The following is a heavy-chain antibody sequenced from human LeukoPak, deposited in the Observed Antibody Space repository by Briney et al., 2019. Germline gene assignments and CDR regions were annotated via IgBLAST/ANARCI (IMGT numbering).Heavy chain of an antibody. CDR1: GYTFTSLD. Sequence: ASVKVSCKASGYTFTSLDINWVRQATGQGLEWMGWMNPKSGYTGSAQQFQGRVTFTRSTSISTAYMELSSLRSEDTAVYYCARGRYYYDSSGDLVDYWGQGTLVTVSS. J-gene: IGHJ4*02. CDR2: MNPKSGYT. V-gene: IGHV1-8*03. CDR3: ARGRYYYDSSGDLVDY. D-gene: IGHD3-22*01.